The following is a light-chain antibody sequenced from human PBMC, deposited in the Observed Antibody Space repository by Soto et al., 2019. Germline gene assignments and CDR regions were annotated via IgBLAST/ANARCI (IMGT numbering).Light chain of an antibody. CDR1: QSVSSTY. CDR3: QQFSNTLFT. J-gene: IGKJ3*01. Sequence: EIVVTQSPGTLSLSPGERATLSCRASQSVSSTYFAWYQQKPGQAPRLLIYGASSMATGIPDRFSGSGSGTDFTITISRLEPEDFAVYYCQQFSNTLFTFGPGTKVDIK. V-gene: IGKV3-20*01. CDR2: GAS.